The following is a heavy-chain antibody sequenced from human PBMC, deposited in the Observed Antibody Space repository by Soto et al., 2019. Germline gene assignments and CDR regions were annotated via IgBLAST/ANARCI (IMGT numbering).Heavy chain of an antibody. CDR2: IWYDGSNK. Sequence: VGSLRLSCAASGFTFSSYGMHWVRQAPGKGLEWVAVIWYDGSNKYYADSVKGRFTISRDNSKNTLYLQMNSLRAEDTAVYYCAREYYYDSSATANWFDPWGQGTLVTVSS. J-gene: IGHJ5*02. D-gene: IGHD3-22*01. CDR3: AREYYYDSSATANWFDP. V-gene: IGHV3-33*01. CDR1: GFTFSSYG.